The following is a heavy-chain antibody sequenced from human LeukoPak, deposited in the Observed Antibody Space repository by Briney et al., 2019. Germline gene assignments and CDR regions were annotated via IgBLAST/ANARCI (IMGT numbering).Heavy chain of an antibody. CDR2: ISNSSSYI. J-gene: IGHJ5*02. CDR3: ARDIAVAGTAWFDP. V-gene: IGHV3-21*01. CDR1: GFTFSSYS. D-gene: IGHD6-19*01. Sequence: KPGGSLRLSCAASGFTFSSYSMNWVRQAPGKGLEWVSSISNSSSYIYYADSVKGRFTISRDNAKNSPYLQMNSLRAEDTAVYYCARDIAVAGTAWFDPWGQGTLVTVSS.